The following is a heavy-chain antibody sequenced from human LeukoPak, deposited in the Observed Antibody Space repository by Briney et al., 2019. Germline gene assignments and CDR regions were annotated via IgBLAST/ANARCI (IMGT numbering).Heavy chain of an antibody. CDR3: AHMRDYGYY. J-gene: IGHJ4*02. CDR2: IDWDDDK. V-gene: IGHV2-70*12. D-gene: IGHD4-17*01. CDR1: GFSLSTSGMC. Sequence: SGPTLVNPPQTLTLTCTFSGFSLSTSGMCVSWIRQPPGKALEWLARIDWDDDKYYSTSLKTRLTITKDTSKNQVVLTMTNMDPVDTATYYCAHMRDYGYYWGQGTLVTVSS.